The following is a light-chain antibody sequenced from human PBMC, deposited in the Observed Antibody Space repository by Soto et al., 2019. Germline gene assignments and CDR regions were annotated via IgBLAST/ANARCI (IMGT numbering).Light chain of an antibody. CDR2: EVT. Sequence: QSALTQPASVSGSPGQSITISCTGTSSDVGAYNYVSWYQHHPGKVPKLLIYEVTNRPSGVSDRFSGSKSGNTASLTISGLQAEDEADYYCSSKRDSSTLLVFETGTKVTVL. V-gene: IGLV2-14*01. CDR1: SSDVGAYNY. J-gene: IGLJ1*01. CDR3: SSKRDSSTLLV.